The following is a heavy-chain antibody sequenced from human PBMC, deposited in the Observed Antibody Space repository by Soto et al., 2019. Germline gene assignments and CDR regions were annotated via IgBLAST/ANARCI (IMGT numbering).Heavy chain of an antibody. V-gene: IGHV1-69*13. CDR2: IIPIFGTA. Sequence: ASVKVSCKASGGTFSSYAISWVRQAPGQGLEWMGGIIPIFGTANYAQKFQGRVTITADESTSTAYMELSSLRSEDTAVYYCARDKRGGIAAAGTRSSYYGMDVWGQGTMVTVSS. D-gene: IGHD6-13*01. CDR1: GGTFSSYA. J-gene: IGHJ6*02. CDR3: ARDKRGGIAAAGTRSSYYGMDV.